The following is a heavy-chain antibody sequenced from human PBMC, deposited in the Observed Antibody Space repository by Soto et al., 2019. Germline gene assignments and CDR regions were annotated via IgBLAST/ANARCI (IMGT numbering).Heavy chain of an antibody. J-gene: IGHJ4*02. CDR2: IIPIFGTA. Sequence: SVKVSCKASGGTFSSYAISWVRQAPGQGLEWMGGIIPIFGTANYAQKFQGRVTITADESTSTAYMELSSLRSEDTAVYYCARVLCSGGSCHSLDYWGQGTLVTVSS. CDR3: ARVLCSGGSCHSLDY. CDR1: GGTFSSYA. D-gene: IGHD2-15*01. V-gene: IGHV1-69*13.